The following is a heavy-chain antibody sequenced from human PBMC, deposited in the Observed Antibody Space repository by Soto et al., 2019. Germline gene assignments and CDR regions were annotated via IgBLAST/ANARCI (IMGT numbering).Heavy chain of an antibody. CDR3: ARDGNGDYGNGAFDS. CDR2: IYSGGTT. Sequence: EVQLVESGGGLVQPGGSLRLSCAASGFTVSSNYISWVRQAPGKGLEWASVIYSGGTTYYADSVKGRFTISRDNSKNPLYLKMNGLTAEDTAVNYCARDGNGDYGNGAFDSWGQGTRVTASS. V-gene: IGHV3-66*01. J-gene: IGHJ3*02. D-gene: IGHD4-17*01. CDR1: GFTVSSNY.